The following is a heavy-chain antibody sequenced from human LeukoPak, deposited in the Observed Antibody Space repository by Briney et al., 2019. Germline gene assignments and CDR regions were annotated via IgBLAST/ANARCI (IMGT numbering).Heavy chain of an antibody. Sequence: GGSLRLSCAASGFTLSSNWMNWVRQAPGKGLEWVAIIKQDGSEKYYVGSVKGRFTISRDNAKNSLYLQMNSLRAEDTVVYYCARGNGFIIDYWGQGTLVTVSS. CDR1: GFTLSSNW. CDR3: ARGNGFIIDY. V-gene: IGHV3-7*01. J-gene: IGHJ4*02. D-gene: IGHD2-8*01. CDR2: IKQDGSEK.